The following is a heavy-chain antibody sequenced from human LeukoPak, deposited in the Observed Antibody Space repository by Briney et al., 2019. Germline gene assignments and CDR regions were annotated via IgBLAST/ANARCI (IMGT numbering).Heavy chain of an antibody. V-gene: IGHV4-39*01. CDR1: GGSITSNHYY. D-gene: IGHD4-23*01. CDR2: ISYGGST. CDR3: ATSPGDDYGGDHWFDP. J-gene: IGHJ5*02. Sequence: SETLSPTCTVSGGSITSNHYYWGWIRQPPGKGLEWIGSISYGGSTHYNPSLKSRVTMSVDTSKNQFSLKLRSVTATDTAVYHCATSPGDDYGGDHWFDPWGQGTLVTVSS.